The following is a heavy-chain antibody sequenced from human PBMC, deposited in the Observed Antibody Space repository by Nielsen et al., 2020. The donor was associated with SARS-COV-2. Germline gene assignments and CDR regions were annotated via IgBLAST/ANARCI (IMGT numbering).Heavy chain of an antibody. V-gene: IGHV4-31*02. CDR3: ARDLSKCSGGSCYRWDAFDI. D-gene: IGHD2-15*01. J-gene: IGHJ3*02. CDR2: IYYSGST. Sequence: WIRQPPGKGLEWIGYIYYSGSTYYNPSLKSRVTISVDTSKNQFSLKLSSVTAADTAVYYCARDLSKCSGGSCYRWDAFDIWGQGTMVTVSS.